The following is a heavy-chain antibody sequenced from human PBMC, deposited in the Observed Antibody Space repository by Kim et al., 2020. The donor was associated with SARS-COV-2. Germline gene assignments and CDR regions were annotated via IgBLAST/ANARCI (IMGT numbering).Heavy chain of an antibody. D-gene: IGHD3-22*01. CDR1: GYTFTDYY. CDR2: INPNSGGT. V-gene: IGHV1-2*04. Sequence: ASVKVSCKASGYTFTDYYIHWVRQAPGQGLEWVGWINPNSGGTDSAQNFQGWVTMTRDTSISTAYMELSRLKSDDTAMYYCARAYSYHSSGYYYFDFWGQ. CDR3: ARAYSYHSSGYYYFDF. J-gene: IGHJ4*02.